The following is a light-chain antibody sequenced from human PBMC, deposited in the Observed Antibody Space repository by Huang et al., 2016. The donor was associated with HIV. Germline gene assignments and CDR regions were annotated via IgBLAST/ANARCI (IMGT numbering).Light chain of an antibody. CDR2: GAS. J-gene: IGKJ1*01. Sequence: EIVLTQSPGTQYLSPGERATLSCRASQSVSSSYLAWYQQNPGQAPRLLIYGASSRATGIPDRFSCSGSVTDFTLTISRLEPEDFAVYYCQQYGSSPGTFGQGTKVEVK. CDR1: QSVSSSY. V-gene: IGKV3-20*01. CDR3: QQYGSSPGT.